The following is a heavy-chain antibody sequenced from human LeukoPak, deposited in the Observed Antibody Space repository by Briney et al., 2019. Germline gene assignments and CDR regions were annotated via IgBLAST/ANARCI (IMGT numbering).Heavy chain of an antibody. D-gene: IGHD6-13*01. Sequence: SQTLSLTCTVSGNSISSGDNYWSWIRQPAGKGLEWIGRIYTSGSTNYNPSLKSRVTISGDTSKNQFSLKLSSVTAADTAVYYCARGSRQLETFDYWGQGTLVTVSS. CDR2: IYTSGST. CDR1: GNSISSGDNY. CDR3: ARGSRQLETFDY. V-gene: IGHV4-61*02. J-gene: IGHJ4*02.